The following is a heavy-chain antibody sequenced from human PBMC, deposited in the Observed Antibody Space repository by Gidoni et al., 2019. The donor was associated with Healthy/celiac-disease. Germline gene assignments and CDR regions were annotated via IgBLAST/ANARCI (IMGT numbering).Heavy chain of an antibody. Sequence: QVQLQQWGAGLLKPSATLSLTCAVYGGSFSGYYWSWIRQPPGKGLEWIGEINHSGSTNYNPSLKSRVTISVDTSKNQFSLKLSSVTAADTAVYYCARGAAAAGHYYYYYMDVWGKGTTVTVSS. J-gene: IGHJ6*03. D-gene: IGHD6-13*01. CDR2: INHSGST. CDR1: GGSFSGYY. CDR3: ARGAAAAGHYYYYYMDV. V-gene: IGHV4-34*01.